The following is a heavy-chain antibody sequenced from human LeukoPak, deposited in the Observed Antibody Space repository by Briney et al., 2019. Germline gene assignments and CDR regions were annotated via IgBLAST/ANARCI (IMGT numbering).Heavy chain of an antibody. D-gene: IGHD3-9*01. V-gene: IGHV3-30*04. Sequence: LPGRSLRLSRAASGFTFSSYAMHWVRQAPGKGLEWVAVISYDGSNKYYADSVKGRFTISRDNSKNTLYLQMNSLRAEDTAVYYCARGPLRYFDWLFPYPFDYWGQGTLVTVSS. CDR1: GFTFSSYA. CDR2: ISYDGSNK. CDR3: ARGPLRYFDWLFPYPFDY. J-gene: IGHJ4*02.